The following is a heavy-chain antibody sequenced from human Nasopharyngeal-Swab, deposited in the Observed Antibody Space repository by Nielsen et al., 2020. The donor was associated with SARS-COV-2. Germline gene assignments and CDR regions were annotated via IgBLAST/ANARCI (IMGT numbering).Heavy chain of an antibody. D-gene: IGHD6-19*01. CDR2: ISAYNGNT. J-gene: IGHJ5*02. CDR1: GYTFTSYD. Sequence: ASVQVSCKASGYTFTSYDISWVRQAPGQGLAWMGWISAYNGNTNYAQKLQGRVTMTTDTSTSTAYMELRSLRSDDTAVYYCARGIAVAGARVWFDPWGQGTLVTVSS. CDR3: ARGIAVAGARVWFDP. V-gene: IGHV1-18*04.